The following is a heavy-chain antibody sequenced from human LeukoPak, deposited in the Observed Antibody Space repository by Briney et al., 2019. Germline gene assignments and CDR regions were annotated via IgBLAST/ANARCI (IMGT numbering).Heavy chain of an antibody. V-gene: IGHV1-2*02. Sequence: ASVKVSCKASGYTFTSYYMHWVRQAPGQGLEWMGWINPNSGGTNYAQKFQGRVTMTRDTSISTAYMELSRLRSDDTALFYCAREEVIAAAGPTLDYWGQGALVTVSS. D-gene: IGHD6-13*01. J-gene: IGHJ4*02. CDR3: AREEVIAAAGPTLDY. CDR1: GYTFTSYY. CDR2: INPNSGGT.